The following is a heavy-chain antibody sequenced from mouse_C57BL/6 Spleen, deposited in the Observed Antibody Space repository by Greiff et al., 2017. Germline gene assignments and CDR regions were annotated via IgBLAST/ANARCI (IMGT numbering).Heavy chain of an antibody. D-gene: IGHD1-1*01. J-gene: IGHJ4*01. V-gene: IGHV3-6*01. CDR1: GYSITSGYY. Sequence: EVQLVESGPGLVKPSQSLSLTCSVTGYSITSGYYWNWIRQFPGNKLEWMGYISYDGSNNYNPSLKNRISITRDTSKNQFFLKLNSVTTEDTATYYCARDGSSFYYYAMDYWGQGTSVTVSS. CDR3: ARDGSSFYYYAMDY. CDR2: ISYDGSN.